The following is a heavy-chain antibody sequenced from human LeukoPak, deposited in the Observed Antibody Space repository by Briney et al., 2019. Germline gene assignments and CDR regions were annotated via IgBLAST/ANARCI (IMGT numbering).Heavy chain of an antibody. CDR3: ASSIAAPATPFDY. J-gene: IGHJ4*02. Sequence: PGGSLRLSCAASGFTFSSYAMSWVRQAPGKGLEWVSDISGRGASTYYADSVKGRFPIYRDNSKNTLYLQMSSLRAEDTAVYYCASSIAAPATPFDYWGQGTLVTVSS. V-gene: IGHV3-23*01. D-gene: IGHD6-13*01. CDR2: ISGRGAST. CDR1: GFTFSSYA.